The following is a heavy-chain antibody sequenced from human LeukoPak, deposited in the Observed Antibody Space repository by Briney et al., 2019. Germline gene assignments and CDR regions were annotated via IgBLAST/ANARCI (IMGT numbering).Heavy chain of an antibody. J-gene: IGHJ4*02. CDR1: GGTFSRYA. Sequence: SVKVSCKAYGGTFSRYANSCVRQAPGQGLEWMGGTIPIFGTANYAQKFQGRVTITADESTSTAYMELSSLRSEDTAVYYCASPADYYDSSGYYPLDYWGQGTLVTVSS. D-gene: IGHD3-22*01. CDR2: TIPIFGTA. V-gene: IGHV1-69*01. CDR3: ASPADYYDSSGYYPLDY.